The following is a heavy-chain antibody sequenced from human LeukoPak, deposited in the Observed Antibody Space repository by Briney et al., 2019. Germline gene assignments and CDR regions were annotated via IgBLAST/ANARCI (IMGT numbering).Heavy chain of an antibody. CDR1: GGSISSNY. J-gene: IGHJ6*03. CDR2: IFYNGNT. D-gene: IGHD3-10*01. CDR3: ARGYGGSGSLYYYYYYMDV. Sequence: SETLSLTCTVSGGSISSNYWSWIRQPPGKGLEWFGYIFYNGNTNYNPSLKSRVTISVDRSKNQFSLKLSSVTAADTAVYYCARGYGGSGSLYYYYYYMDVWGKGTTVTVSS. V-gene: IGHV4-59*12.